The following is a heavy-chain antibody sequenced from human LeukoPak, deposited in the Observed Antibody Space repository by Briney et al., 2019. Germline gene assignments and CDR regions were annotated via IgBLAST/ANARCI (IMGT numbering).Heavy chain of an antibody. CDR1: GYTFTSYY. CDR3: ARDIEYCSITGIGDY. J-gene: IGHJ4*02. D-gene: IGHD6-6*01. Sequence: ASVKVSCKASGYTFTSYYMHWVRQAPGQGLEWMGMINPSGGSTSYAQKFQGRVTMTRDTSTSTVYMELSSLRSEDTAVYYCARDIEYCSITGIGDYGGQGTLVTVSS. V-gene: IGHV1-46*03. CDR2: INPSGGST.